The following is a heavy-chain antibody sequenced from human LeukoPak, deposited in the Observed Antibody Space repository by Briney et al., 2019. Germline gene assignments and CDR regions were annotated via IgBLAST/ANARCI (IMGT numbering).Heavy chain of an antibody. V-gene: IGHV3-48*01. J-gene: IGHJ4*02. CDR3: VRDPPRYYDF. Sequence: GGSLRLSCAASGFTFSSYAMHWVRQAPGKGLEWIAHIDDSGSITHYADSVKGRFTISRENAKNSLNLQMNNLRAEDTAVYYCVRDPPRYYDFWGQGALVTVSS. D-gene: IGHD3-22*01. CDR1: GFTFSSYA. CDR2: IDDSGSIT.